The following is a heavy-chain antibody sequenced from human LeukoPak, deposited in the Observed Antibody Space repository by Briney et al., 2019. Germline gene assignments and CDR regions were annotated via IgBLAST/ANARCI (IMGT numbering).Heavy chain of an antibody. V-gene: IGHV4-30-2*01. CDR3: ARDHDSSGYYGGYFDL. CDR2: IYHSGST. CDR1: GGSISSGGSS. J-gene: IGHJ2*01. D-gene: IGHD3-22*01. Sequence: SQTLSLTCAVSGGSISSGGSSWSWIRQPPGKGLEWIGYIYHSGSTYYNPSLKSRVTISVDRSKNQFSLKLSSVTAADTAVYYCARDHDSSGYYGGYFDLWGRGTLVTVSS.